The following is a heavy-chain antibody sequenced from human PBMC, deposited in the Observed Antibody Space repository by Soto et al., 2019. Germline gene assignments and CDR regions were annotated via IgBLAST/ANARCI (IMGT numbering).Heavy chain of an antibody. D-gene: IGHD3-22*01. CDR1: GFTFMSYT. CDR3: VRARSTDSRPDY. J-gene: IGHJ4*02. CDR2: ISSSSSYI. Sequence: GGSLRLSCAASGFTFMSYTMNWVRQAPGTGLEWVASISSSSSYIEYADSLQGRFTISRDNAKNSVHLQMRSLRAEDTAVDFCVRARSTDSRPDYWGQGALVTVSS. V-gene: IGHV3-21*01.